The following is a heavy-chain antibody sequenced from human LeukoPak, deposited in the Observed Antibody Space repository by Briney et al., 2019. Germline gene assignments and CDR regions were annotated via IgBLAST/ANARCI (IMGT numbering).Heavy chain of an antibody. D-gene: IGHD2-2*01. Sequence: GSLRLPCAASGFTFSSYWMSWVRQAPGKGLEWVANINQDGSEKYYVDSVKGRFTISRDNAKNSVYLQMNSLRVEDTAVYYCAKEYQLRGMDAWGQGTTVTVSS. CDR1: GFTFSSYW. V-gene: IGHV3-7*03. CDR3: AKEYQLRGMDA. CDR2: INQDGSEK. J-gene: IGHJ6*02.